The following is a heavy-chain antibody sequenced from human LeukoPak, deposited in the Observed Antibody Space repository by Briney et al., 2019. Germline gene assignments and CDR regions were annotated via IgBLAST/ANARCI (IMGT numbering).Heavy chain of an antibody. V-gene: IGHV1-69*04. D-gene: IGHD2-15*01. CDR3: ARQGGYYLDY. Sequence: ASVKVSCKASGYTFTSYDINWVRQATGQGLEWMGRIIPILGIANHAQKFQGRVTITADKSTGTAYMELSSLRSEDTAVYYCARQGGYYLDYWGQGTLVTVSS. J-gene: IGHJ4*02. CDR2: IIPILGIA. CDR1: GYTFTSYD.